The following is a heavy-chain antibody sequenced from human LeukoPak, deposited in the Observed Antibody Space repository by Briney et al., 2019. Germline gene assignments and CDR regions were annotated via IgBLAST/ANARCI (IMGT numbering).Heavy chain of an antibody. Sequence: GRSLRLSCAASGFTFSRYGMHWVRQAPGKGLEWVAVISYDGSNKYYVDSVKGRFTISKDNSKNTLYLQMNSLRAEDTAVYYCAKDRDILTGYLDYWGQGTLVTVSS. V-gene: IGHV3-30*18. CDR2: ISYDGSNK. CDR3: AKDRDILTGYLDY. CDR1: GFTFSRYG. D-gene: IGHD3-9*01. J-gene: IGHJ4*02.